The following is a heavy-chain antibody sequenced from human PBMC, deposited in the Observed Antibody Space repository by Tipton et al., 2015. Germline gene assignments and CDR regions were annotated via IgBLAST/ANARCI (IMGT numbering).Heavy chain of an antibody. D-gene: IGHD3-3*01. CDR2: IYYSGST. Sequence: TLSLTCTVSGGSISSNSYYWHWIRQRPGKGLEWIAYIYYSGSTYSNPSLKSRVTISVDTSKNQFSLKLSSVTAADTAVYYCARLVVRITIFGVIIQPNFDYWGQGTLVTVSS. V-gene: IGHV4-39*01. CDR1: GGSISSNSYY. CDR3: ARLVVRITIFGVIIQPNFDY. J-gene: IGHJ4*02.